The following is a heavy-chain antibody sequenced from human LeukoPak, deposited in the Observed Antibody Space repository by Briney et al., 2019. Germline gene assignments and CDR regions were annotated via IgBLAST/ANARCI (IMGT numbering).Heavy chain of an antibody. Sequence: ASVKVSCKASGYTFTSYGISWVRQAPGQGLEWMGWISAYNGNTNYAQKLQGRVTMTTDTSTSTAYMELRSLRSDDTAVYYCARAPTPNYDILTGFYYYYGMDVWGQGTTVTVSS. CDR1: GYTFTSYG. CDR2: ISAYNGNT. D-gene: IGHD3-9*01. J-gene: IGHJ6*02. CDR3: ARAPTPNYDILTGFYYYYGMDV. V-gene: IGHV1-18*01.